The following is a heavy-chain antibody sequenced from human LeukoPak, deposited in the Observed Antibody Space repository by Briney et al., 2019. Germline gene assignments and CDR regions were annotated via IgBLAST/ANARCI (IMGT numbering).Heavy chain of an antibody. V-gene: IGHV3-49*03. CDR2: IRSKAYGGTT. J-gene: IGHJ4*02. CDR3: TRDPRYCSGGSCYSDY. CDR1: GFTFGDYA. D-gene: IGHD2-15*01. Sequence: GGSLRLSCTASGFTFGDYAMSWFRHAPGKGLGWVGFIRSKAYGGTTEYAASVKGRFTISRDDSKSIAYLQMNSLKTEDTAVYYCTRDPRYCSGGSCYSDYWGQGTLVTVSS.